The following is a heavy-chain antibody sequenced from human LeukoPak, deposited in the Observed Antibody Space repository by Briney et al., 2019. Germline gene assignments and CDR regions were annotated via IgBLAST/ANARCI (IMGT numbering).Heavy chain of an antibody. Sequence: KPGASLTLSWTGAGYSFTTYWIGSARHMPGKGLEWLGIIYLGDSDTRYSPSFQGQVTISADKSISTAYLQWSSLKASDTAMYYCARPLLPGDYYAFDMWGKGTMVTVSS. J-gene: IGHJ3*02. D-gene: IGHD4-17*01. CDR2: IYLGDSDT. CDR1: GYSFTTYW. CDR3: ARPLLPGDYYAFDM. V-gene: IGHV5-51*03.